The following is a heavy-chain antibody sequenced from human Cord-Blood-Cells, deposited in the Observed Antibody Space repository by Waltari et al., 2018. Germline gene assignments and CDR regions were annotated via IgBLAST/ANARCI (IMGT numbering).Heavy chain of an antibody. J-gene: IGHJ3*02. CDR3: ATTGQYSSSWYGKEDAFDI. D-gene: IGHD6-13*01. CDR1: GYTFTDYY. CDR2: VDPEDGET. V-gene: IGHV1-69-2*01. Sequence: EVQLVQSGAEVKKPGATVKISCKVSGYTFTDYYMHWVQQAPGKGLEWMGLVDPEDGETIYAEKFQGRVTITADTSTDTAYMELSSLRSEDTAVYYCATTGQYSSSWYGKEDAFDIWGQGTMVTVSS.